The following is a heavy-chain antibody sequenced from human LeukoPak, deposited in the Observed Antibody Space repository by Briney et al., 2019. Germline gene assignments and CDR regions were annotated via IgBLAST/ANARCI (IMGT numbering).Heavy chain of an antibody. Sequence: PGGSPRHSSAASGVTFNNNAMKCGPDAPGKGLEWGSAISKTSMITYYADSVKRRFTISRYNYKITKLLQINSRRAENPAVYYCAKGIEYNNSWPFDYWGQGTLVTVSS. V-gene: IGHV3-23*01. CDR2: ISKTSMIT. D-gene: IGHD2/OR15-2a*01. CDR1: GVTFNNNA. CDR3: AKGIEYNNSWPFDY. J-gene: IGHJ4*02.